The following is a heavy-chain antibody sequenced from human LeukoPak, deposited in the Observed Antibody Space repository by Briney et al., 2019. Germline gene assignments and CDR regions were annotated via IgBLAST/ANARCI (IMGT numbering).Heavy chain of an antibody. V-gene: IGHV4-34*01. CDR2: INHRGDT. CDR1: GGSFSTYY. J-gene: IGHJ4*03. CDR3: ARGPTISGTGYFDF. Sequence: PSETLSLTCAVYGGSFSTYYWSWIRQSPGKGLEWIAEINHRGDTNYNPSVKSRVTISVDTSKNQFSLKVRSLTAADTAVYYCARGPTISGTGYFDFWGKGTLVTVSS. D-gene: IGHD1-7*01.